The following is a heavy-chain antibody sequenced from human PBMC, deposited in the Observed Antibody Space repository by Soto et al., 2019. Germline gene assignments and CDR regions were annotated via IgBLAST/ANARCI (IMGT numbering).Heavy chain of an antibody. Sequence: PSETLSLTCTVSGGSISSGGYYWSWIRQHPGKGLEWIGYIYYIGSTYYNPSLKSRVTISVDTSKNQFSLKVTSVTAADTALYYCARDYFDSSDYTTNWFDPWGQGTLVTVSS. D-gene: IGHD3-22*01. CDR3: ARDYFDSSDYTTNWFDP. J-gene: IGHJ5*02. CDR2: IYYIGST. V-gene: IGHV4-31*03. CDR1: GGSISSGGYY.